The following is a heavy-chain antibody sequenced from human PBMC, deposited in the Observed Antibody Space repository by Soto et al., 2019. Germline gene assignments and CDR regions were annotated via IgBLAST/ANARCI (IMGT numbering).Heavy chain of an antibody. CDR2: IKQDGSEK. J-gene: IGHJ5*02. CDR1: GLTFSSYW. CDR3: ARGEAIGDDP. D-gene: IGHD3-10*01. Sequence: EVHLVESGGGLAQPGGSLRLSCAASGLTFSSYWMTWVRQAPGKGLEWVANIKQDGSEKDYVDSVKGRFTISRDKAKNSLYLQMNNLSVEDTAVYYCARGEAIGDDPWGHGTLVTVS. V-gene: IGHV3-7*01.